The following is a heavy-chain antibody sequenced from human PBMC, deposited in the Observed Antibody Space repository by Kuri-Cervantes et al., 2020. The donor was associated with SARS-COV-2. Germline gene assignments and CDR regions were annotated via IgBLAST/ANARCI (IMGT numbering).Heavy chain of an antibody. V-gene: IGHV3-7*01. Sequence: GESLKISCAASGFTFSSHWMSWVRQAPGKGLEWVANIKQDGSEKYYVDSVKGRFTISRDNDKNSLYLQMNSLRAEDTAVYYCAREAFGYCSGGSCYSHYWGLGTLVTVSS. J-gene: IGHJ4*02. CDR1: GFTFSSHW. CDR2: IKQDGSEK. D-gene: IGHD2-15*01. CDR3: AREAFGYCSGGSCYSHY.